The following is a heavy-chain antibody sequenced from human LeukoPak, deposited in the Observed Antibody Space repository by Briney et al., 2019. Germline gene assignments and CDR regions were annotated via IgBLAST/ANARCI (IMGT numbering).Heavy chain of an antibody. V-gene: IGHV3-74*01. CDR3: TRDLSMWYRGVMSY. CDR1: GFIFSDYW. CDR2: INTDGSSI. J-gene: IGHJ4*02. Sequence: GGSLRLSCGVSGFIFSDYWMHWVRQVPGKGLLWVARINTDGSSISYADSVKGRFTISRDNAKNTLYLQMNSLGAEDTAVYYCTRDLSMWYRGVMSYWGQGTLVTVSS. D-gene: IGHD3-10*01.